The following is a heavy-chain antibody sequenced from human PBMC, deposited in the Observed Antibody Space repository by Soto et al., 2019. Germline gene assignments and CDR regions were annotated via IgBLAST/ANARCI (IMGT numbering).Heavy chain of an antibody. CDR1: GFTFSSYA. V-gene: IGHV3-23*01. J-gene: IGHJ4*02. CDR3: AKDPKMKYYGDYPY. Sequence: GGSLRLSCAASGFTFSSYAMSWVRQAPGKGLEWVSAISGSGGSTYYADSVKGRLTISRDNSKNTLYLQMSSLRAEDTAVYYCAKDPKMKYYGDYPYWGQGTLVTVSS. CDR2: ISGSGGST. D-gene: IGHD4-17*01.